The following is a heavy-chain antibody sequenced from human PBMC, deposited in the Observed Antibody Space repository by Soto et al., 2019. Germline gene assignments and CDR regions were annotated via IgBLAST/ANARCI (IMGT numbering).Heavy chain of an antibody. CDR2: ITSSGSTT. J-gene: IGHJ1*01. Sequence: EVQLVESGGGLVQPGGSLRLSCAASGFTFSNYEMNWVRQAPGKGLEWVSHITSSGSTTYYADSVKGRFTISRDNAKNSLYLQMYSLRAEDTAVYYCARESGRGGGCYEDFQHWGQGTLVTVSS. CDR3: ARESGRGGGCYEDFQH. D-gene: IGHD2-15*01. V-gene: IGHV3-48*03. CDR1: GFTFSNYE.